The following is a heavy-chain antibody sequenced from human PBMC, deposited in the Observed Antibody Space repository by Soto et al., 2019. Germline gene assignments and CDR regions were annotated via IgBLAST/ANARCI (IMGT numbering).Heavy chain of an antibody. CDR1: GGTLSNYG. D-gene: IGHD5-12*01. Sequence: QVQLVQSGAEVKKPGSSVKVSCKASGGTLSNYGVSWVRQAPGQGLEWLGGIIPVFGTANYAHKFQGRLTVAAGESTSTLYMDVSSRRSEDTAVYSCARGGATKITVATYYGMDVWGQGTTVTVSS. V-gene: IGHV1-69*12. CDR2: IIPVFGTA. J-gene: IGHJ6*02. CDR3: ARGGATKITVATYYGMDV.